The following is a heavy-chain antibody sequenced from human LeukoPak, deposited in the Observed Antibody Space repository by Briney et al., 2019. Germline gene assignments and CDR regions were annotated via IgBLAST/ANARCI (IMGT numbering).Heavy chain of an antibody. CDR1: GGSISSSSYY. Sequence: SETLSLTCTVSGGSISSSSYYWGWIRQPPGKGLEWIGSIYYSGSTYYNPSLKSRVTISVDTSKNQFSLKLSSVTAADTAVYYCAREVDYGDYSNPLYDYWGQGTLVTVSS. CDR3: AREVDYGDYSNPLYDY. D-gene: IGHD4-17*01. CDR2: IYYSGST. J-gene: IGHJ4*02. V-gene: IGHV4-39*07.